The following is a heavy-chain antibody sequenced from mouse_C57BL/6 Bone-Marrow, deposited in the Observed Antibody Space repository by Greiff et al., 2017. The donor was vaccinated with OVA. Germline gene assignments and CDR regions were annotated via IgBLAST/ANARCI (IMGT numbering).Heavy chain of an antibody. CDR1: GFTFSSYA. V-gene: IGHV5S21*01. Sequence: EVKLVESGEGLVKPGGSLKLSCAASGFTFSSYAMSWVRQTPEKRLEWVAYISSGGDYIYYADTVKGRFTISIDNARNTLYLQMSSLKSEDTAMYYCTRGTVYFYYWGRGTTLTVSS. CDR2: ISSGGDYI. J-gene: IGHJ2*01. CDR3: TRGTVYFYY.